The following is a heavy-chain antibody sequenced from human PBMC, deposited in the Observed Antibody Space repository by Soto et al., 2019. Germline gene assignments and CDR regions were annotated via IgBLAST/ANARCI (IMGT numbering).Heavy chain of an antibody. CDR2: IYYSGST. CDR1: GGSISSSSYY. Sequence: SETLSLTCTVSGGSISSSSYYWGWIRQPPGKGLEWIGSIYYSGSTYYNPSLKSRVTISVDTSKNQFSLKLSSVTAADTAVYYCARHGSHSSGWYVRGEDYWGQGTLVTVSS. D-gene: IGHD6-19*01. J-gene: IGHJ4*02. V-gene: IGHV4-39*01. CDR3: ARHGSHSSGWYVRGEDY.